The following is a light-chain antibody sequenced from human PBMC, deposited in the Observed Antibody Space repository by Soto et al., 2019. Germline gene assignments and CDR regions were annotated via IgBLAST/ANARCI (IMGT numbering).Light chain of an antibody. Sequence: QSALTQPPSASGTAGQRVTISCSGSSSNIGSNSINWYQQLPGTAPKLLIYSNNQRPPGVPDRFSGSKSGTSASLAISGLQSEDEADYYCAAWDDSLNGYVFGTGTKVTVL. CDR3: AAWDDSLNGYV. CDR1: SSNIGSNS. J-gene: IGLJ1*01. V-gene: IGLV1-44*01. CDR2: SNN.